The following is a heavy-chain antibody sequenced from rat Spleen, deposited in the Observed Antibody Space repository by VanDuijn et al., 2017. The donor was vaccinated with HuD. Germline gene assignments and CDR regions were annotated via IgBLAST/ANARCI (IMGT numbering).Heavy chain of an antibody. D-gene: IGHD2-1*01. J-gene: IGHJ2*01. V-gene: IGHV5-29*01. CDR2: ISYDGRNT. CDR1: GFTFSDYY. CDR3: VRLDNYFDY. Sequence: EVQLVESDGGLVQPGRSLKLSCAASGFTFSDYYMAWVRQAPTKGLEWVATISYDGRNTHYRDSVKGRFTISRENAKSILYLQMDSLRSYDTATYYCVRLDNYFDYWGQGVMVTVSS.